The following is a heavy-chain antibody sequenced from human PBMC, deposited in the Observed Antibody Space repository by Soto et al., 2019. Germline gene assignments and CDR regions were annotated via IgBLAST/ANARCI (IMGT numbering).Heavy chain of an antibody. CDR1: GFTFSGPC. CDR2: IRNKXNNYAT. Sequence: PGESMKIWCAASGFTFSGPCIHRVRQSSGKGLESVGRIRNKXNNYATAYGASVKGRFIISRDESKNTAYLQMNSLKNEDTAVYYCIASVDDPFLDHRAQRSLVTVSS. CDR3: IASVDDPFLDH. J-gene: IGHJ4*02. V-gene: IGHV3-73*01. D-gene: IGHD5-12*01.